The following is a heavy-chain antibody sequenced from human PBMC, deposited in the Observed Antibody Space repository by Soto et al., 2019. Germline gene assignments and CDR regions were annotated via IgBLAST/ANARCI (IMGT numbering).Heavy chain of an antibody. D-gene: IGHD5-18*01. J-gene: IGHJ4*02. Sequence: GGSLRLSCAASGFTFSSYSMNWVRQAPGKGLEWVSSISSSSSYIYYADSVKGRFTISRDNAKNSLYLQMNSLRAEDTAVYYCAVGYDPTRMIQLWSGGFDYWGQGTLVTVSS. V-gene: IGHV3-21*01. CDR1: GFTFSSYS. CDR2: ISSSSSYI. CDR3: AVGYDPTRMIQLWSGGFDY.